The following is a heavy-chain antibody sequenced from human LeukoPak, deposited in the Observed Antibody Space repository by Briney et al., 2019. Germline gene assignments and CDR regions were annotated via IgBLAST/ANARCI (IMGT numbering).Heavy chain of an antibody. V-gene: IGHV5-51*01. CDR1: GFIFTGYW. CDR3: AGQAYYDYVWGSPPDV. J-gene: IGHJ6*02. D-gene: IGHD3-16*01. Sequence: GESLKISCKGSGFIFTGYWIGWVRQMPGKGLEWMGIIYPGDSDTRYSPSFQGQVTISADKSISTAYLQWSSLKASDTAMYYCAGQAYYDYVWGSPPDVWGQGTTVTVSS. CDR2: IYPGDSDT.